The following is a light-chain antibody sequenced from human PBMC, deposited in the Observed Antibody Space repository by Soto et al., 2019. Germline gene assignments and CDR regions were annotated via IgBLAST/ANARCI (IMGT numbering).Light chain of an antibody. J-gene: IGLJ1*01. CDR3: SSYTGSSTHV. Sequence: QSALTQPASVSGSPGQSIAISCTGTISDVGGYDYVSWYQQLPGKAPKLMIYDVNNRPSGASNRFSGSKSGNTASLTISGLQAEDEADYYCSSYTGSSTHVFGTGTKLTVL. V-gene: IGLV2-14*03. CDR2: DVN. CDR1: ISDVGGYDY.